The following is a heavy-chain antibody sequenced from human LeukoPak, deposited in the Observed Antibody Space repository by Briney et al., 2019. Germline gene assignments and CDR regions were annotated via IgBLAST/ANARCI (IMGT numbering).Heavy chain of an antibody. J-gene: IGHJ5*02. CDR1: GGSISSYY. CDR3: AXAPGPLVPAAITXWFDP. D-gene: IGHD2-2*01. Sequence: PSETLSLTCTVSGGSISSYYWSWIRQPPGEGLEWIGYVSSNEGTNYNPSLKSRVTILVDTSKNQFSLKLSSVTAADTAVYYCAXAPGPLVPAAITXWFDPWGQGTLVTVSS. V-gene: IGHV4-59*12. CDR2: VSSNEGT.